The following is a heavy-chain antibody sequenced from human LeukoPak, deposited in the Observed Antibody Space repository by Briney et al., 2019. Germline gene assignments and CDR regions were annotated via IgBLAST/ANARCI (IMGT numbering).Heavy chain of an antibody. CDR2: IGSSGSVI. V-gene: IGHV3-48*03. CDR1: GFTFSNYE. CDR3: ARGTDSGTSTRGGAFEN. Sequence: GGSLRLSCAASGFTFSNYEMNWVRQAPGKGLEWVSYIGSSGSVIYYTDSVKGRFTISRDNAKNSLYLQMNSLRVEETAIYYCARGTDSGTSTRGGAFENWGQGTMVTVSS. D-gene: IGHD1-26*01. J-gene: IGHJ3*02.